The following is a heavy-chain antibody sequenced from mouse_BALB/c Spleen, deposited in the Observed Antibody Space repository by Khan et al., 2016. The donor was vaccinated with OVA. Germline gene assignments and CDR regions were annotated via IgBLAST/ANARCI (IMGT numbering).Heavy chain of an antibody. CDR2: ISSGGSYT. CDR3: ARLAYYYNSEGFDY. J-gene: IGHJ3*01. V-gene: IGHV5-6*01. CDR1: GFTFSTYG. Sequence: EVELVESGGDLVKPGGSLKLSCAASGFTFSTYGMSWVRQSPDKRLEWVATISSGGSYTYYPDNVKGRFTISRDNAKNPLYLQMSSLKSEDTAMHYCARLAYYYNSEGFDYWGQGTLVNVSA. D-gene: IGHD1-1*01.